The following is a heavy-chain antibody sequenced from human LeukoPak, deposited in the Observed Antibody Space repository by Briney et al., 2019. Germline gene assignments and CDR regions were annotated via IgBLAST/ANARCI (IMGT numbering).Heavy chain of an antibody. CDR3: ARPHYGSGSYYYYYGMDD. CDR1: GYTFTSYA. Sequence: ASVKVSCKASGYTFTSYAMNWVRQAPGQGLEWMGWINTNTGNPTYAQGFTGRFVFSLDTSVSTAYLQISSLKAEDTAVYYCARPHYGSGSYYYYYGMDDWGQGTTVTVSS. D-gene: IGHD3-10*01. CDR2: INTNTGNP. J-gene: IGHJ6*02. V-gene: IGHV7-4-1*02.